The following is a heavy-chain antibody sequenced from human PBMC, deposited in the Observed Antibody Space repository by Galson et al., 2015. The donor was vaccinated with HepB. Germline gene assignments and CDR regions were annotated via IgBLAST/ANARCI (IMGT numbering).Heavy chain of an antibody. J-gene: IGHJ3*02. V-gene: IGHV1-18*01. CDR3: ARDRDDIFMIVDHDAFDI. Sequence: SVKVSCKASGYTFTSYGISWLRQAPGQGLEWMGWISAYNGNTNYAQKLQGRVTMTTDTSTSTAYMELRSLRSDDTAVYYCARDRDDIFMIVDHDAFDIWGQGTMVTVSS. D-gene: IGHD3-22*01. CDR1: GYTFTSYG. CDR2: ISAYNGNT.